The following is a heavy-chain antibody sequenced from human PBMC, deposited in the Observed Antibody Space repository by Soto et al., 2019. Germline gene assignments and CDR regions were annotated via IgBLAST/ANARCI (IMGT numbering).Heavy chain of an antibody. D-gene: IGHD6-19*01. CDR2: ISYDGRNK. J-gene: IGHJ6*04. CDR3: VKDGSSGWPYYHGLDA. CDR1: GFTFRSYV. Sequence: AGSTGLSSAASGFTFRSYVMHGVRQATGKGLEWVAVISYDGRNKYYADSVKGRFIISRDNSKNTLYLQMSSLRAEDTAVYYCVKDGSSGWPYYHGLDAWGKGLTV. V-gene: IGHV3-30*18.